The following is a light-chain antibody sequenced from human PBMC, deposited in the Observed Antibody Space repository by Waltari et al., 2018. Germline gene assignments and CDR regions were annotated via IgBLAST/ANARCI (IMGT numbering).Light chain of an antibody. CDR1: QSVSSSY. Sequence: EIVLTQSPGTLSLSPGERATLSCRASQSVSSSYLAWYQQKPGQAPRLLIYGASTRATGIPDRISGSGSGTDFTLTISRLEPKDFAVYYCQQYGNSPATFGGGTKVEIK. J-gene: IGKJ4*01. V-gene: IGKV3-20*01. CDR3: QQYGNSPAT. CDR2: GAS.